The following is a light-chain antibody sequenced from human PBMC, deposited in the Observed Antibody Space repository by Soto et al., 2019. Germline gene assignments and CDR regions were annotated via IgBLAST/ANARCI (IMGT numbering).Light chain of an antibody. CDR3: QQYGSSRTVT. J-gene: IGKJ4*01. Sequence: DIVLTQSPGTLSLSPGARATLSCRASQSVSSSYLAWYQQTPGPAPRLLIYGASSRATGIPDRFSGSGSGTDFTLTISRLEPEDFAVYYCQQYGSSRTVTFGGGTKVDI. CDR1: QSVSSSY. CDR2: GAS. V-gene: IGKV3-20*01.